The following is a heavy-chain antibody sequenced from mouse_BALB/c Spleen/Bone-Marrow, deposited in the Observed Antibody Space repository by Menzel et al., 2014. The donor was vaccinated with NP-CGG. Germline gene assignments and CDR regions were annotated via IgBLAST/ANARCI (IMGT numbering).Heavy chain of an antibody. D-gene: IGHD4-1*01. CDR1: GFTFSSYG. Sequence: DVKLVESGGDLVKPGGSLKLSCAASGFTFSSYGMSWVRQTPDKTLKWVATISSGGIYTYYPDSVKGRFTISRDNAKNTLYLQMSSLKSEDTAMYYCTRRTGTDYYAMDYWGQGTSVSVSS. CDR3: TRRTGTDYYAMDY. J-gene: IGHJ4*01. V-gene: IGHV5-6*02. CDR2: ISSGGIYT.